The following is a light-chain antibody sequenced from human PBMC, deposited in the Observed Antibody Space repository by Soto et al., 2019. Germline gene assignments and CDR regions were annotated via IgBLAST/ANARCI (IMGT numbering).Light chain of an antibody. CDR2: GAS. CDR3: QQYGSSPWT. V-gene: IGKV3-20*01. CDR1: QSVSSSY. J-gene: IGKJ1*01. Sequence: EMVLTQSPGTLSFSPGERATLSFRASQSVSSSYLAWYQQKPGQAPRLLIYGASSRATGIPDRFSGSGSGTDFTLTISRLEPEDFAVYYCQQYGSSPWTFGQGTKVDIK.